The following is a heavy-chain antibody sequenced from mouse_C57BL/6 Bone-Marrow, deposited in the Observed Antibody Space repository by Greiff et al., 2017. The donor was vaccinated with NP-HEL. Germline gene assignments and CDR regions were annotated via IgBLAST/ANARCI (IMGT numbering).Heavy chain of an antibody. J-gene: IGHJ4*01. V-gene: IGHV1-62-2*01. D-gene: IGHD1-1*01. CDR2: FYPGSGSI. CDR3: ARHEEGYYGSSYRGYAMDY. CDR1: GYTFTEYT. Sequence: VQLQQSGAELVKPGASVKLSCKASGYTFTEYTIHWVKQRSGQGLEWIGWFYPGSGSIKYNEKFKDKATLTADKSSSTVYMELSRLTSEDSAVYFCARHEEGYYGSSYRGYAMDYWGQGTSVTVSS.